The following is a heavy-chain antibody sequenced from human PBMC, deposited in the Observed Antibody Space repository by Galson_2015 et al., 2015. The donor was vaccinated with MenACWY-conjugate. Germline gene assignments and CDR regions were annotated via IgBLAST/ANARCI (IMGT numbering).Heavy chain of an antibody. CDR1: GFTFSSYA. D-gene: IGHD5-12*01. Sequence: SLRLSCAASGFTFSSYAMSWVRQAPGKGLEWLSTIDGSDGSTFYADSVRGRFTISRDNSKHTLYLQMNSLRAEDTAVYYCAKPDPMIGYRGRLDYWGKGTLVTVSS. V-gene: IGHV3-23*01. CDR3: AKPDPMIGYRGRLDY. CDR2: IDGSDGST. J-gene: IGHJ4*02.